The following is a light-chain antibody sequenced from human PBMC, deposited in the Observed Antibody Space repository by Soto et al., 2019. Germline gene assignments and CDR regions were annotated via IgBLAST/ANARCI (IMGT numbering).Light chain of an antibody. CDR3: QQYNSWPET. J-gene: IGKJ1*01. CDR1: QSVSSSY. V-gene: IGKV3-20*01. CDR2: GVS. Sequence: EIVLTQSPGTLSLSPGKRATLSCRASQSVSSSYLAWYQQKPGQTPRLLIHGVSSRATGIPDRFSGSGSGTEFTLTISSLQSEDFAVYYCQQYNSWPETFGQGTKVDIK.